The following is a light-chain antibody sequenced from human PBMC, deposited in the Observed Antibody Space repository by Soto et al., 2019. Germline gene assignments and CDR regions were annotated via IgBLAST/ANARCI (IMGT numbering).Light chain of an antibody. J-gene: IGLJ1*01. Sequence: QSVLTQPPSASGSPGQSVTISCTRTSSDVGKYDYVSWFQHHPANAPKLIIYEVSKRPSGVPDRFSGSKSGTTASPTVSGLQNEDEADYYCNSKVAGSYVFGTGTKVTVL. CDR2: EVS. CDR3: NSKVAGSYV. V-gene: IGLV2-8*01. CDR1: SSDVGKYDY.